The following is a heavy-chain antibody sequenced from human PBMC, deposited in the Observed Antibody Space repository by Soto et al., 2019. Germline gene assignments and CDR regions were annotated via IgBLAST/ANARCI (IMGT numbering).Heavy chain of an antibody. J-gene: IGHJ3*01. CDR3: ARPEKFKDYGYDL. Sequence: VQVQESGPGLVRPSETLSLTCSVSGASVGNNYWSWIRQTPGKGLEWIGCISSAGSTIYNPSLKSRLTISKDMPKNKILLSLTSVTAADTAVYYCARPEKFKDYGYDLWGQGIMVIVS. CDR1: GASVGNNY. V-gene: IGHV4-59*08. CDR2: ISSAGST.